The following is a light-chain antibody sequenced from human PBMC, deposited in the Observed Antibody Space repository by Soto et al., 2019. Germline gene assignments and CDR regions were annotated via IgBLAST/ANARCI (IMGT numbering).Light chain of an antibody. Sequence: EILMTQSPVTLSVSPGERATLSCRASQSVSSNLAWTQQKPGQAPSLLIYGAFTRATGIPARFSGTGSGTEFPLTISSLQSEDFALYYCQQYNDWPLTFGQGTKVEI. CDR3: QQYNDWPLT. CDR2: GAF. V-gene: IGKV3-15*01. CDR1: QSVSSN. J-gene: IGKJ1*01.